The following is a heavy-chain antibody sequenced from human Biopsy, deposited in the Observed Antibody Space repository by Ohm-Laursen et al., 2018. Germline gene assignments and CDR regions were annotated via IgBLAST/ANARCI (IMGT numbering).Heavy chain of an antibody. D-gene: IGHD5-24*01. CDR2: INPDGSVK. Sequence: LSLTCASSGFMFSASWMSWVRQAPGKGLEWVANINPDGSVKYFADSVKGRFTISRDNAENSMYLQMSSLTVDDTTVYYCARDERWGQGTLVTVSS. V-gene: IGHV3-7*01. J-gene: IGHJ4*02. CDR1: GFMFSASW. CDR3: ARDER.